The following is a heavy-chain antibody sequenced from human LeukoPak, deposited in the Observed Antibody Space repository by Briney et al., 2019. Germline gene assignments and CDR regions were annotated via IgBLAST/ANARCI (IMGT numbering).Heavy chain of an antibody. Sequence: PGGSPRLSCAASGFTFINAWMAGVRQAPGKGLEWVGRIYAKAHARTIEYAAPMKGRFTISRDDSKNTLYLKMNSLKTEYTAVYYCTTDGVGVEGATYDNWGQGTLVSVSS. CDR1: GFTFINAW. CDR3: TTDGVGVEGATYDN. V-gene: IGHV3-15*01. D-gene: IGHD1-26*01. J-gene: IGHJ4*02. CDR2: IYAKAHARTI.